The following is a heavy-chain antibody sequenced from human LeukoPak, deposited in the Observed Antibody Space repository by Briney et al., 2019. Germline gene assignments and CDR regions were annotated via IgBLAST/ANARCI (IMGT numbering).Heavy chain of an antibody. CDR1: GFTFSSHA. D-gene: IGHD1-1*01. CDR2: ISYDGSNK. J-gene: IGHJ4*02. Sequence: GGSLRLSCAASGFTFSSHAMHWVRQAPGKGLEWVAVISYDGSNKYYADSVKGRFTISRDNSKNTLYLQMNSLRAEDTAVYYCASDTNFDWGQGTLVAVSS. V-gene: IGHV3-30-3*01. CDR3: ASDTNFD.